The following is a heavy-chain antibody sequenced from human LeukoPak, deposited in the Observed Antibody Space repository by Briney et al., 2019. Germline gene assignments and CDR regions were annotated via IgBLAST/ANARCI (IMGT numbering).Heavy chain of an antibody. V-gene: IGHV4-59*05. CDR3: ATSETYYYDSSGYYDY. J-gene: IGHJ4*02. CDR1: GFTFSSYSMN. D-gene: IGHD3-22*01. Sequence: GSLRLSCAASGFTFSSYSMNWVRQAPGKGLEWIGSIYYSGSTYYNPSLKSRVTISVDTSKNQFSLKLSSVTAADTAVYYCATSETYYYDSSGYYDYWGQGTLVTVSS. CDR2: IYYSGST.